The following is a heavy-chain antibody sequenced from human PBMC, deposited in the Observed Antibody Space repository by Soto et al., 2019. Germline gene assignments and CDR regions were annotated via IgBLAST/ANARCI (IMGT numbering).Heavy chain of an antibody. V-gene: IGHV4-4*07. J-gene: IGHJ5*02. CDR1: GGSMTSYY. CDR3: ARGQRFSDWFDP. CDR2: VYSSGGT. Sequence: SETLSLTCTVSGGSMTSYYWTWIRQPAGKGLEWIGRVYSSGGTHYNPSLKSRVTISLDTSKNQFSLRLLSVTDAGTAVYFCARGQRFSDWFDPWGQGTLVTVSS. D-gene: IGHD3-3*01.